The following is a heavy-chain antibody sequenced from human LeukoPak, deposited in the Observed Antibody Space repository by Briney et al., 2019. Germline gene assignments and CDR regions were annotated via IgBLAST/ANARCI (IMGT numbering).Heavy chain of an antibody. CDR2: INPDSGGT. Sequence: AASVKVSCKVSGYTLTELSMHWVRQAPGQGLEWMGWINPDSGGTNYAQKFQARVTMTRDTSISTAYMELSRLRSDDTAVYYCALGTGYYIFDYWGQGTLVTVSS. V-gene: IGHV1-2*02. D-gene: IGHD3-9*01. CDR1: GYTLTELS. J-gene: IGHJ4*02. CDR3: ALGTGYYIFDY.